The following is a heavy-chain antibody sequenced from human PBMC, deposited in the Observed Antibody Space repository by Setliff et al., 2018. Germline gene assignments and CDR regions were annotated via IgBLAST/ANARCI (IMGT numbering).Heavy chain of an antibody. D-gene: IGHD6-13*01. CDR1: GGSISDYY. CDR3: ARDSPLSIAAAGPPFDY. V-gene: IGHV4-59*12. J-gene: IGHJ4*02. CDR2: IYYGGST. Sequence: PSETLSLTCTVSGGSISDYYWSWIRQAPGKGLEWIGYIYYGGSTNYNPSLNSRVAISVDTSKNQFSLKLSSVTAADTAVYYCARDSPLSIAAAGPPFDYWGQGTLVTVSS.